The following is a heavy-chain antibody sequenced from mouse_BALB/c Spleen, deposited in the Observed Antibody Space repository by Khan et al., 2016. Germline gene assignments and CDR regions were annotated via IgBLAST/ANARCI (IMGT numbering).Heavy chain of an antibody. J-gene: IGHJ4*01. Sequence: VQLQQSGPDLVKPGASVKISCKASGYSFSGYYLDWVKQSHEKSLEWIGRVNPNNGASKYNQKFKGQAILTVDRSSTTAYMELRTLTSEDSAVYYCLRDAMDYWGQGTSVTVSS. D-gene: IGHD3-1*01. CDR3: LRDAMDY. V-gene: IGHV1-18*01. CDR1: GYSFSGYY. CDR2: VNPNNGAS.